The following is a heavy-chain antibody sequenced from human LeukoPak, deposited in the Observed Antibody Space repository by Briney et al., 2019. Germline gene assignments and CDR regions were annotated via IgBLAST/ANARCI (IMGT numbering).Heavy chain of an antibody. J-gene: IGHJ4*02. Sequence: KPSETLSLTCTVSGGSITSSSYYWGWIRQPPGKGLEWIGTIYYSGSTYYNPSLRSRVTISADTSKNQFSLKLTSVTAADTAVYYCARHGGSDSAPIDYWGQGTLVTVSS. D-gene: IGHD2-21*02. V-gene: IGHV4-39*01. CDR1: GGSITSSSYY. CDR3: ARHGGSDSAPIDY. CDR2: IYYSGST.